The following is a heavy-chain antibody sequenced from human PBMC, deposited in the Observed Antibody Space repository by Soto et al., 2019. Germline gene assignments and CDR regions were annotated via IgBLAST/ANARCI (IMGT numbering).Heavy chain of an antibody. V-gene: IGHV4-39*01. D-gene: IGHD1-1*01. CDR3: ASQKLDVPAYFDY. CDR1: GGAISSSSYY. Sequence: SETLSPTSTVSGGAISSSSYYWGWIRHPTGKGLAWMRSVSFTGPTYSSPSLKSRVTTSIDTSRNQFSLKLTSVTAADTAVYYCASQKLDVPAYFDYWGQGTLVTVSS. CDR2: VSFTGPT. J-gene: IGHJ4*02.